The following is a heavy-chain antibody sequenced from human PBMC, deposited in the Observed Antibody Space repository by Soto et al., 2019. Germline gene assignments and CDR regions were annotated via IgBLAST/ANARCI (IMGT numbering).Heavy chain of an antibody. J-gene: IGHJ4*02. CDR1: GFTFSSYW. D-gene: IGHD3-22*01. CDR2: INSDGSST. V-gene: IGHV3-74*01. Sequence: GGSLRLSCAASGFTFSSYWMHWVRQAPGKGLVWVSRINSDGSSTSYADSVKGRFTISRDNAKNTLYLQMDSLRAEDTAVYYCAIRASYYDSSGYFDYWGQGTLVTVSS. CDR3: AIRASYYDSSGYFDY.